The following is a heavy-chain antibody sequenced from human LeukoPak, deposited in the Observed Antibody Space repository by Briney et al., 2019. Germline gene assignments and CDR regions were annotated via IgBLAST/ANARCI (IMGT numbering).Heavy chain of an antibody. V-gene: IGHV3-23*01. CDR3: ARGGRIQLERRGYFDY. CDR1: GFTFSSYA. CDR2: ISGSSGST. Sequence: GGSLRLSCAASGFTFSSYAMNWVRQAPGKGLEWVSAISGSSGSTNYADSVKGRFTISRDNAKNTLYLHMNSLRAEDTAVYYCARGGRIQLERRGYFDYWGQGTLVTVSS. D-gene: IGHD1-1*01. J-gene: IGHJ4*02.